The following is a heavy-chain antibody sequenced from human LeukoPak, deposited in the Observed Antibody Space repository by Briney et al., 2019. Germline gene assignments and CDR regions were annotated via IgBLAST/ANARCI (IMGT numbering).Heavy chain of an antibody. V-gene: IGHV3-7*05. CDR3: AGGLVDCRSTSCYVSANNWFDP. Sequence: GGSLRLSCAASGFTFSDSAMTWVRQAPGKGLEWVANINQDGTKNYYVDSVKGRFTISRDNAKNSLYLQMNSLRAEDTAVYYCAGGLVDCRSTSCYVSANNWFDPWGQGTLVTVSS. D-gene: IGHD2-2*01. CDR1: GFTFSDSA. J-gene: IGHJ5*02. CDR2: INQDGTKN.